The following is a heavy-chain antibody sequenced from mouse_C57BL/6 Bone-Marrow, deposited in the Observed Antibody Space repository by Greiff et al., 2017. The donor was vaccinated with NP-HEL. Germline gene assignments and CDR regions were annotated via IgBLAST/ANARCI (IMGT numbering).Heavy chain of an antibody. CDR1: GYTFTSYW. J-gene: IGHJ1*03. V-gene: IGHV1-50*01. D-gene: IGHD2-4*01. CDR2: IDPSDRYT. CDR3: ARGDDYDVWYFDV. Sequence: QVQLQQPGAELVKPGASVKLSCKASGYTFTSYWMQWVKQRPGQGLEWIGEIDPSDRYTNSNQKFKGKATLTVDTSSSTAYMQLSSLTSEDSAVYYCARGDDYDVWYFDVWGTGTTVTVSS.